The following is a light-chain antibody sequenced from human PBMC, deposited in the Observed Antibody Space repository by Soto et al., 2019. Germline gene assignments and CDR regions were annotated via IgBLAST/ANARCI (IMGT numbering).Light chain of an antibody. CDR1: SSDVGYHKY. CDR3: SSYTSSGTWV. J-gene: IGLJ3*02. Sequence: QSALTQPASVSRSPGQSITISCTGGSSDVGYHKYVSWYQQYPGKAPKLMIYEVSNRPSGVSNRFSGSKSGNTASLTISGLQAEDEADYYCSSYTSSGTWVFGGGTKLTVL. CDR2: EVS. V-gene: IGLV2-14*01.